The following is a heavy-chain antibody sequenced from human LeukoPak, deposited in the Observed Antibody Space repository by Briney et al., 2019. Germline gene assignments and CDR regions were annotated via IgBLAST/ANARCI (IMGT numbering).Heavy chain of an antibody. Sequence: GSSVKVSCKASGGTFSSYAISWVRQATGQGLEWMGRMIPIFGTANYAQKFQGRVTITTDESTSTAYMELSSLRSEDTAVSYWAGSTPGYGDTDYWGQGTLVTVSS. J-gene: IGHJ4*02. CDR1: GGTFSSYA. CDR2: MIPIFGTA. V-gene: IGHV1-69*05. D-gene: IGHD4/OR15-4a*01. CDR3: AGSTPGYGDTDY.